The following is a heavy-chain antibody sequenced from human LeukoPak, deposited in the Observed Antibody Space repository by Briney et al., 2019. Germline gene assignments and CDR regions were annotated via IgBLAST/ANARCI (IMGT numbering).Heavy chain of an antibody. V-gene: IGHV4-59*11. CDR1: VGSISRRY. D-gene: IGHD5-12*01. Sequence: SETLSLTCTVSVGSISRRYWSWIRQPPGKGLEWIGYIYYSGSTNYNPSLKSRVTISVDTSKNHFSLKLSSVTAADTAVYYCARGDGYSYAFDYWGQGTLVTVSS. CDR3: ARGDGYSYAFDY. CDR2: IYYSGST. J-gene: IGHJ4*02.